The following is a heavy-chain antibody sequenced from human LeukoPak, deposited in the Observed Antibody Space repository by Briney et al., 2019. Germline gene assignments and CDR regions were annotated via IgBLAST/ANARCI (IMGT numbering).Heavy chain of an antibody. CDR1: GFTFSGSS. J-gene: IGHJ4*02. V-gene: IGHV3-73*01. CDR3: ARDYDYDSSGYWAY. CDR2: IRSKANNYAT. D-gene: IGHD3-22*01. Sequence: GGSLRLSCAASGFTFSGSSIHWVRQASGKGLEWIGRIRSKANNYATEYAASVKGRFTISRDDSKNTAYLQMNSLRAEDTAVYYCARDYDYDSSGYWAYWGQGTLVTVSS.